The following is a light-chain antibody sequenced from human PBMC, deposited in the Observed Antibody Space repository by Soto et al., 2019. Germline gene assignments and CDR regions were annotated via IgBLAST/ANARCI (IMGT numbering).Light chain of an antibody. V-gene: IGLV2-14*01. J-gene: IGLJ3*02. Sequence: QCALTQPASVSGSPGQSITISCTGTSSDIGSNNYVSWFQQRPGKAPTLITYEVSNRPSGVSTHFSGSKSGNTASLTISGLLPEDEAEYYCSSYTTTTRLFGGGTKLTVL. CDR3: SSYTTTTRL. CDR2: EVS. CDR1: SSDIGSNNY.